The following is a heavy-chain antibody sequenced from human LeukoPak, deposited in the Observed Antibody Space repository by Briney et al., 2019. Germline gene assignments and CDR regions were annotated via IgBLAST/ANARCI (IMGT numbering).Heavy chain of an antibody. CDR1: GGSISSYY. CDR2: IYYSGST. J-gene: IGHJ4*02. V-gene: IGHV4-59*08. Sequence: SETLSLTCTVSGGSISSYYWSWIRQPPGKGLEWIGYIYYSGSTKYNPSLKSRVTISVDTSKNQFSLKLNSVTAADTAVYYCARLRARYDYVWGSYRYDHFDYWGQGTLVAVSS. D-gene: IGHD3-16*02. CDR3: ARLRARYDYVWGSYRYDHFDY.